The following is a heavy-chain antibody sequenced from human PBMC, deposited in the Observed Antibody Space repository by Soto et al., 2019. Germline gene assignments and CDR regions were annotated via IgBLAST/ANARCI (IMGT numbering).Heavy chain of an antibody. CDR1: GFTFTNSA. J-gene: IGHJ4*02. CDR2: IVVGSGNT. Sequence: GASVKVSCKASGFTFTNSAVQWVRQARGQRLEWIGWIVVGSGNTNYAQKFQERVTITRDMSTSTAYMELSSLRSDDTAVYYCAAASYYDIFTGNFDYWGQGTLVTVSS. V-gene: IGHV1-58*01. CDR3: AAASYYDIFTGNFDY. D-gene: IGHD3-9*01.